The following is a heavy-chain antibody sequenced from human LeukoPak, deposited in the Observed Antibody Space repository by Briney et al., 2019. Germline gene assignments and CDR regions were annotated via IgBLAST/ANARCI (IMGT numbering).Heavy chain of an antibody. CDR2: IYYSGST. J-gene: IGHJ3*02. CDR1: GGSISGYY. V-gene: IGHV4-59*01. D-gene: IGHD2-2*01. CDR3: AREYAELLSGRGRAFDI. Sequence: SETLSLTCTVSGGSISGYYWSWIRQPPGKGLEWIGYIYYSGSTNYNPSLKSRVTISVDTSKNQFSLKLSSVTAADTAVYYCAREYAELLSGRGRAFDIWGQGTMVTASS.